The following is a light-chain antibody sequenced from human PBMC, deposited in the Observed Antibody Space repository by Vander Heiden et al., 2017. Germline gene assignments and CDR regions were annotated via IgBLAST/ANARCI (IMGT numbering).Light chain of an antibody. CDR1: NLGSKS. J-gene: IGLJ3*02. CDR3: QVWDSSSDHPV. Sequence: SYVLTQPPSVSVAPGQPARITCGGHNLGSKSVHWYQQKPGQAPVLVVYEYSDRPSGIPERFSGSNSGNTATLTISRVEAGDEADYYCQVWDSSSDHPVFGGGTKLTVL. V-gene: IGLV3-21*02. CDR2: EYS.